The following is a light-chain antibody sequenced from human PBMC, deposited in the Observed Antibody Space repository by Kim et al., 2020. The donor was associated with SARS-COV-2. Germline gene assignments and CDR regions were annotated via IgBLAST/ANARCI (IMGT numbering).Light chain of an antibody. J-gene: IGLJ3*02. V-gene: IGLV3-21*04. CDR3: QVWDSSSAHPV. CDR2: YDS. Sequence: SYELTQPPSVSVAPGKTARITCGGNNIGSKSVHWYQQKPGQAPVLVIYYDSDRPSGIPERFSGSNSGNTATLTISRVEAGDEADYYCQVWDSSSAHPVF. CDR1: NIGSKS.